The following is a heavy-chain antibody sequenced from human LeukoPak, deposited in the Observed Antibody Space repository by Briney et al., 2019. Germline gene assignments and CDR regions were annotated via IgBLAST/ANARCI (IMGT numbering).Heavy chain of an antibody. CDR2: MNPNSGNT. D-gene: IGHD5-18*01. J-gene: IGHJ4*02. V-gene: IGHV1-8*01. CDR1: GYTFTSYD. CDR3: AGGPWIQLDY. Sequence: ASVKVSCKASGYTFTSYDINWVRQATGQGLEWMGWMNPNSGNTGYAQKFQGRVTMTRDTSISTAYMELSRLRSDDTAVYYCAGGPWIQLDYWGQGTLVTVSS.